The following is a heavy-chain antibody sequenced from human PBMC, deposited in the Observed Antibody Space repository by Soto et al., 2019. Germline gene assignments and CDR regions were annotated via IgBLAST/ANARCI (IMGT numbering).Heavy chain of an antibody. J-gene: IGHJ6*02. Sequence: GGSLRLSCAASGFTFSSYAMHWVRQAPGKGLEWVAVISYDGSNKYYADSVKGRFTISRDNSKNTLYLQMNSLRAEDTAVYYCAREKVVGSSSWYGGAYYYYGMDVWGQGTTVTVSS. CDR3: AREKVVGSSSWYGGAYYYYGMDV. D-gene: IGHD6-13*01. V-gene: IGHV3-30-3*01. CDR2: ISYDGSNK. CDR1: GFTFSSYA.